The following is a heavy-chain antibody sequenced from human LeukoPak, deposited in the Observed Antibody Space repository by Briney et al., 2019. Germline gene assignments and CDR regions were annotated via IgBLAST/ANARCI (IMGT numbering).Heavy chain of an antibody. Sequence: SGTLSLTCAVSGGAISSSNWWSWVRQPPGKGLEWIGEIYHSGSTNYNPSLKSRVTISVDTSKNQFSLKLSSVTAADTAVYYCARLGFYRPSQYFDYWGQGTLVTVSS. V-gene: IGHV4-4*02. CDR3: ARLGFYRPSQYFDY. CDR1: GGAISSSNW. D-gene: IGHD3-16*02. J-gene: IGHJ4*02. CDR2: IYHSGST.